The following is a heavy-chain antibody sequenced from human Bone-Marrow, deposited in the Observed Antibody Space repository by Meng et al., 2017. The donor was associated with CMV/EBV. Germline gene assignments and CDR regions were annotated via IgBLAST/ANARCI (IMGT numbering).Heavy chain of an antibody. Sequence: GESLKISCAASGFTFSSYWIHWVRQAPGKGLVWVSRINSDGSSTSYADSVKGRFTISRDNAKNTLYLQMNSLRAEDTAVYYCARGIVVVNPYYFDYWGQGTLVTVSS. CDR3: ARGIVVVNPYYFDY. CDR2: INSDGSST. CDR1: GFTFSSYW. V-gene: IGHV3-74*01. D-gene: IGHD3-22*01. J-gene: IGHJ4*02.